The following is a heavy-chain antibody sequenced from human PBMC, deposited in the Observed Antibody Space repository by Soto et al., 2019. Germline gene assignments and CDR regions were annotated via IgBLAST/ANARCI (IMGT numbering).Heavy chain of an antibody. J-gene: IGHJ6*02. D-gene: IGHD2-2*01. CDR2: ISGSGGST. CDR1: GFTFSSYA. V-gene: IGHV3-23*01. CDR3: AKDGIVVVPAAIRYGMDV. Sequence: GGSLRLSCAASGFTFSSYAMSWVRQAPGKGLEWVSAISGSGGSTYYADSVKGRFTISRDNSKNTLYLQMNSLRAEDTAVYYCAKDGIVVVPAAIRYGMDVWGQGTTVTVS.